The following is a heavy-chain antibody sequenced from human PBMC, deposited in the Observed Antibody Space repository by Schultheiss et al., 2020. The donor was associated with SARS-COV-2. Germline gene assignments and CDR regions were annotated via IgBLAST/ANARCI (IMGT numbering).Heavy chain of an antibody. CDR3: AKVLVGATLFDY. V-gene: IGHV3-23*01. Sequence: GESLKISCAASGFTFSSYSMNWVRQAPGKGLEWVSAISGSGGSTYYADSVKGRFTISRDNSKNTLYLQMNSLRAEDTAVYYCAKVLVGATLFDYWGQGTLVTVSS. CDR2: ISGSGGST. D-gene: IGHD1-26*01. J-gene: IGHJ4*02. CDR1: GFTFSSYS.